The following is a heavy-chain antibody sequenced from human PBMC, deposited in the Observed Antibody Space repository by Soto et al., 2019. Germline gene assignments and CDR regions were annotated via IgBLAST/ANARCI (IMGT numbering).Heavy chain of an antibody. CDR1: GGTLSSYA. D-gene: IGHD3-22*01. Sequence: QVQLVQSGAEVKKPGSSVKVSCKASGGTLSSYAMSWVRQAPGQGLEWMGGIIPIFGTADYAQKFQGRVTITADESTSTGNMELSSLRSEDTAVYYCASHYDSSGYYYRGLDYWGQGTLVTVSS. CDR2: IIPIFGTA. J-gene: IGHJ4*02. CDR3: ASHYDSSGYYYRGLDY. V-gene: IGHV1-69*12.